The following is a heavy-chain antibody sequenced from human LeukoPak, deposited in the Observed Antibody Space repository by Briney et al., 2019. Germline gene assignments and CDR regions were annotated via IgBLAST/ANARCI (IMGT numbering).Heavy chain of an antibody. D-gene: IGHD2-2*01. V-gene: IGHV4-59*01. CDR3: ARQYLGYFDL. Sequence: ASETLSLTCTVSGGSTSSYYWSWIRQPPGKGLEWIGYIYYSGSTNYNPSLKSRVTISVDTSKNQFSLKLSSVTAADTAVYYCARQYLGYFDLWGRGTLVTVSS. CDR2: IYYSGST. CDR1: GGSTSSYY. J-gene: IGHJ2*01.